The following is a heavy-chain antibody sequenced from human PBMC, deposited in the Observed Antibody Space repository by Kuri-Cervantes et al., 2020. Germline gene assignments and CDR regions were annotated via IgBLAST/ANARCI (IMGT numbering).Heavy chain of an antibody. D-gene: IGHD3-22*01. CDR1: GGSISSYY. CDR2: IYYSGST. CDR3: AREGLGSSGYFHYYYYYMDV. J-gene: IGHJ6*03. V-gene: IGHV4-59*01. Sequence: ESLKISCTVSGGSISSYYWSWIRQPPGKGLEWIGYIYYSGSTNYNPSLKSRVTISVDTSKNQFSLKLSSVTAADTAVYYCAREGLGSSGYFHYYYYYMDVWGKGTTVTVSS.